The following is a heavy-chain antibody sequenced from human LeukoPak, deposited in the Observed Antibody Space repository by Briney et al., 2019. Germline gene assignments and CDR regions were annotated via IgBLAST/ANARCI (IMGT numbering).Heavy chain of an antibody. D-gene: IGHD3-22*01. CDR1: GFTFSSYW. CDR3: ARDDSTGYHYFDY. V-gene: IGHV3-7*01. Sequence: GGSLRLSCAASGFTFSSYWMSWVRQAPGKGLERVANISQDGSEKYYVDSVKGRFTVSRDNAKKSLYLQMNSLRVEDTAVYYCARDDSTGYHYFDYWGQGTLLTVSS. J-gene: IGHJ4*02. CDR2: ISQDGSEK.